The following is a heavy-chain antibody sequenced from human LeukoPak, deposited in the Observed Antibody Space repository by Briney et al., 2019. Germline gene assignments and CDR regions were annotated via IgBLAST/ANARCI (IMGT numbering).Heavy chain of an antibody. Sequence: GGSLRLSCAASGFTFSSHAMHWVRQAPGKGLEWVAVISYDGSNKYYADSVKGRFTISRDNSKNTLYLQMNSLRAEDTAAYYCASSSGHYYYGMDVWGQGTTVTVSS. V-gene: IGHV3-30-3*01. D-gene: IGHD6-25*01. J-gene: IGHJ6*02. CDR1: GFTFSSHA. CDR3: ASSSGHYYYGMDV. CDR2: ISYDGSNK.